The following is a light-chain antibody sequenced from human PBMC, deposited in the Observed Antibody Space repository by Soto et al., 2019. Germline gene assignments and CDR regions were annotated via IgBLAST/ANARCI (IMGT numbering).Light chain of an antibody. CDR2: DVR. V-gene: IGLV2-14*03. Sequence: QSALTQAASVSGSLGQSISISCTGTSSDIGGYNYVSWYRRHPGKAPKVMIYDVRYRASGVSNRFSASKSGNTASLTISGLQAEDEANYFCSSYRSDSVLVFGGGTKLTVL. J-gene: IGLJ3*02. CDR3: SSYRSDSVLV. CDR1: SSDIGGYNY.